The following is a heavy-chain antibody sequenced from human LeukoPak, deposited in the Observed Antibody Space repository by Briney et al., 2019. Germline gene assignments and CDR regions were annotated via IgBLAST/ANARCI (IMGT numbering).Heavy chain of an antibody. Sequence: ASVEVSCKASGYTFTSYAMHWVRQAPGQRLEWMGSVDAGSDNRKYSQKFQGRVTITSDTSASTAYMELSSLRSEDTAVYYCSRKYSSSSPYYYYGMDVWGQGTTVTVSS. CDR3: SRKYSSSSPYYYYGMDV. CDR2: VDAGSDNR. J-gene: IGHJ6*02. D-gene: IGHD6-6*01. V-gene: IGHV1-3*01. CDR1: GYTFTSYA.